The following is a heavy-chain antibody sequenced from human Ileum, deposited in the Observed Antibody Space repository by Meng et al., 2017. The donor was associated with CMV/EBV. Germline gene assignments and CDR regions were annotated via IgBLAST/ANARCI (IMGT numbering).Heavy chain of an antibody. CDR3: ARGGTYLYGMDV. D-gene: IGHD5-12*01. J-gene: IGHJ6*02. CDR1: GYSISSGYY. CDR2: IYHSGST. V-gene: IGHV4-38-2*02. Sequence: GSLRLSCTVSGYSISSGYYWGWIRQPPGKGLEWIGSIYHSGSTYYNPSLKSRVTISVDTSKNQFSLKLSSVTAADTAVYYCARGGTYLYGMDVWGQGTTVTGSS.